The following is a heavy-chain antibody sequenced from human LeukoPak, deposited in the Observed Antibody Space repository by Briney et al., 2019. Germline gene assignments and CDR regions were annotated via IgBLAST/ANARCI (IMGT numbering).Heavy chain of an antibody. D-gene: IGHD2-15*01. CDR3: ARDRYCSTGGCPDDY. V-gene: IGHV3-7*01. CDR2: IKQDGREK. CDR1: GFTFSSYE. Sequence: GGSLRLSCAASGFTFSSYEMNWVRQAPGKGLEWVANIKQDGREKYYVDSVKGRFTISRDNAKNSLYLQMNSLRAEDTAVYYCARDRYCSTGGCPDDYWGQGTLVTVSS. J-gene: IGHJ4*02.